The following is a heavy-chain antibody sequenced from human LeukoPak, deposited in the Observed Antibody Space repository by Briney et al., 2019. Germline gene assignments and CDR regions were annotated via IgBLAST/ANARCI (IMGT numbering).Heavy chain of an antibody. D-gene: IGHD3-22*01. Sequence: SVKVSCKASGGTFSSYAISWVRQAPGQGLEWMGGIIPIFGTANYAQKFQGRVTITADESTSTAYMELSSLRSEDAAVYYCARGVSPSRITMIVAAYYYYGMDVWGQGTTVTVSS. CDR1: GGTFSSYA. CDR2: IIPIFGTA. V-gene: IGHV1-69*13. J-gene: IGHJ6*02. CDR3: ARGVSPSRITMIVAAYYYYGMDV.